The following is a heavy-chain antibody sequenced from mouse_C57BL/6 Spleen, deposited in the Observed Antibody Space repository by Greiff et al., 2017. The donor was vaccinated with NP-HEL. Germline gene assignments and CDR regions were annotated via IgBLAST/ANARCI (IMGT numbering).Heavy chain of an antibody. V-gene: IGHV5-17*01. CDR2: ISSGSSTI. CDR3: ARNWAWFAY. D-gene: IGHD4-1*01. Sequence: EVKLMESGGGLVKPGGSLTLSCAASGFTFSDYGMHWVRQAPEKGLEWVAYISSGSSTIYYADTVKGRFTISRDNAKNTLFLQMTSLRSEDTAMYYCARNWAWFAYWGQGTLVTVSA. J-gene: IGHJ3*01. CDR1: GFTFSDYG.